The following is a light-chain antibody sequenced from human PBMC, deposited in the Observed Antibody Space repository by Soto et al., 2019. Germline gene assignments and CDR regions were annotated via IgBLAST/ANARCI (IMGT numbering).Light chain of an antibody. V-gene: IGKV3-20*01. Sequence: EIVLTQSPSALSLSPGERATLSCRASQSLSSSYLAWYQQKPGQSPRLLIYGASSRATGVPDRFSGSGSGTDFTLPISRLEPEDFAVYYCQQYGLSPPFSFGPGTKLHIK. CDR3: QQYGLSPPFS. CDR2: GAS. CDR1: QSLSSSY. J-gene: IGKJ3*01.